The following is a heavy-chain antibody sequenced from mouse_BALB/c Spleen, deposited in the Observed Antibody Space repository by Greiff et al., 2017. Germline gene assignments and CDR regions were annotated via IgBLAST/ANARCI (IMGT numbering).Heavy chain of an antibody. J-gene: IGHJ2*01. D-gene: IGHD2-1*01. Sequence: EVMLVESGGGLVKPGGSLKLSCAASGFTFSSYAMSWVRQTPEKRLEWVASISSGGSTYYPDSVKGRFTISRDNARNILYLQMSSLRSEDTAMYYCARESSGNYDYWGQGTTLTVSS. CDR3: ARESSGNYDY. CDR1: GFTFSSYA. CDR2: ISSGGST. V-gene: IGHV5-6-5*01.